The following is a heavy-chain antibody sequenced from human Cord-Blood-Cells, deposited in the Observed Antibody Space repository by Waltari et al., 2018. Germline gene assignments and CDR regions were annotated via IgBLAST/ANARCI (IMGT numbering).Heavy chain of an antibody. CDR2: IYYSGTT. D-gene: IGHD3-16*02. J-gene: IGHJ4*02. CDR1: GGSISSSSYY. CDR3: ARLATFGGVIVDY. V-gene: IGHV4-39*01. Sequence: QLQLQESGPGLVKPSETLSLTCTVSGGSISSSSYYWGWIRQPPGKGLEWIGRIYYSGTTYNTPSLKSRVTISVDTSKNQFSLKLSSVTAADTAVYYCARLATFGGVIVDYWGQGTLVTVSS.